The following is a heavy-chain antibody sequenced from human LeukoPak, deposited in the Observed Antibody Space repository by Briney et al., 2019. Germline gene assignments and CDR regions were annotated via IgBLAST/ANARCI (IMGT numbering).Heavy chain of an antibody. CDR2: IYYSGST. V-gene: IGHV4-59*01. D-gene: IGHD3-22*01. J-gene: IGHJ4*02. CDR1: HGSINSYY. Sequence: SETLSPTCTVSHGSINSYYWSWIRQPPGKGLEWIGYIYYSGSTNYNPSLKSRVTISLDTSKNQLSLKLSFVTAADTAVYFCARRGYFDGSGLDHWGQGTLVTVSS. CDR3: ARRGYFDGSGLDH.